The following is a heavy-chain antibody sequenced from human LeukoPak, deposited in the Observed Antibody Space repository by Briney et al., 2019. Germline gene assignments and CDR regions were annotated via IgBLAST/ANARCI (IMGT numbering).Heavy chain of an antibody. CDR2: IKQDGSEK. CDR1: GFTFRRYW. CDR3: VGLGENY. D-gene: IGHD3-10*01. J-gene: IGHJ4*02. V-gene: IGHV3-7*02. Sequence: GGALRLSCVASGFTFRRYWMSWARQASGKGLEWVANIKQDGSEKYYVDSVKGRFTISRDNAKNSLYLQMNSLRAEDTAVYYCVGLGENYWGQGTLVTVSS.